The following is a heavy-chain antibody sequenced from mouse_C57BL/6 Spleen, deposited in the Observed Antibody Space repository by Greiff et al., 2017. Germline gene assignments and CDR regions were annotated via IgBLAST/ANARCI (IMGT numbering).Heavy chain of an antibody. CDR3: AISYYGSSYERFAY. V-gene: IGHV1-50*01. CDR1: GYTFTSYW. D-gene: IGHD1-1*01. Sequence: QVQLQQSGAELVKPWASVQLSCKASGYTFTSYWMRWVKQRPGRGLEWSGEIDPSDSYTNYNQQFKGKATLTVDTSSSTAYMQLSSLTSEDSAVYYCAISYYGSSYERFAYWGQGTLVTVSA. J-gene: IGHJ3*01. CDR2: IDPSDSYT.